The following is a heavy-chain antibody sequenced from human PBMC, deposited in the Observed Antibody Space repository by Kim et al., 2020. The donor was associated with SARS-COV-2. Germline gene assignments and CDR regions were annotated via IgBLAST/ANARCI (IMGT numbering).Heavy chain of an antibody. V-gene: IGHV3-74*01. J-gene: IGHJ4*02. D-gene: IGHD3-10*01. CDR3: ARGYYGSPDY. CDR2: T. Sequence: TTSADSVKGRFTITRDDAKNTLYLQMNGLRAEDTAVYYCARGYYGSPDYWGQGTLVTVSS.